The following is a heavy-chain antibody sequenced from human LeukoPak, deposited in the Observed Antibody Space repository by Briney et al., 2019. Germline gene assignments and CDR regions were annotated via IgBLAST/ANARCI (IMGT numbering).Heavy chain of an antibody. CDR1: GGSISSGSYY. J-gene: IGHJ4*02. V-gene: IGHV4-61*02. CDR3: ARVVSAAAGYFDY. CDR2: IYTSGST. Sequence: TLSLTCTVSGGSISSGSYYWSWIRQPAGKGLEWIGRIYTSGSTNYNPSLKSRVTISVDTSKNQFSLKLSSVTAADTAVYYCARVVSAAAGYFDYWGQGTLVTVSS. D-gene: IGHD6-13*01.